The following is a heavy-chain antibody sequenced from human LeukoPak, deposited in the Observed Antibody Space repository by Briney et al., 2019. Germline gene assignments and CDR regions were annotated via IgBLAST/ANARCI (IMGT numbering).Heavy chain of an antibody. D-gene: IGHD4-11*01. J-gene: IGHJ4*02. CDR3: ARDREDYSNYNFDY. V-gene: IGHV1-18*01. CDR2: IGAYNGNT. CDR1: GYTFTSYG. Sequence: ASVKVSCKASGYTFTSYGISWVRRAPGQGLEWMGWIGAYNGNTNYAQKLQGRVTMTTDTSTSTAYMELRSLRSDDTAVYYCARDREDYSNYNFDYWGQGTLVTVSS.